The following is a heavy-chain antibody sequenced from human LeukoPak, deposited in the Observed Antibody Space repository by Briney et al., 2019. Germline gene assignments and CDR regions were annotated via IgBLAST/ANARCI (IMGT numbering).Heavy chain of an antibody. CDR1: GGSISSGGYS. D-gene: IGHD2-2*02. J-gene: IGHJ5*02. CDR3: ARAPDIVVVPAAIGVGWLDP. V-gene: IGHV4-30-2*01. CDR2: IYHSGST. Sequence: SETLSLTCAVSGGSISSGGYSWSWIRQPPGKGLEWIGYIYHSGSTYYNPSRKSGVTISVDRSKNQFSRKLSSVTAGDTAVYYSARAPDIVVVPAAIGVGWLDPWGQGTLVTVSS.